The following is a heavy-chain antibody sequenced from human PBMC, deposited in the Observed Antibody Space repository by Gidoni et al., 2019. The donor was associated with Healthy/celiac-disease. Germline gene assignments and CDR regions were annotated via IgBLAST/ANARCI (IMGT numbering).Heavy chain of an antibody. CDR3: ARFSSSFFSDY. D-gene: IGHD6-13*01. CDR1: GCSISSGGYS. J-gene: IGHJ4*02. CDR2: IYHSGST. V-gene: IGHV4-30-2*01. Sequence: QLQLQESGSGLVTPSQTLSLPCAVSGCSISSGGYSWSWIRQPPGKGLEWIGYIYHSGSTYYNPSLKSRVTISVDRSKNQFSLKLSSVTAADTAVYYCARFSSSFFSDYWGQGTLVTVSS.